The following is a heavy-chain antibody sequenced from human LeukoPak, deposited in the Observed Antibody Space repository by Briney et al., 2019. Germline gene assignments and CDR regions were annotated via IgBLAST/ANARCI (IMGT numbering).Heavy chain of an antibody. Sequence: SETLSLTRTVSGGSISSGSYYWSWIRQPAGKGLEWIGRIYTSGSTNYNPSLKSRVTISVDTSKNQFSLKLSSVTAADTAVYYCAILRLGELSFLYWGQGTLVTVSS. V-gene: IGHV4-61*02. J-gene: IGHJ4*02. D-gene: IGHD3-16*02. CDR2: IYTSGST. CDR3: AILRLGELSFLY. CDR1: GGSISSGSYY.